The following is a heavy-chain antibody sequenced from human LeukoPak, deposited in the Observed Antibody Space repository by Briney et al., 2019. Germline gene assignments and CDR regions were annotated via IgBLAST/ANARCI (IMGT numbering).Heavy chain of an antibody. V-gene: IGHV6-1*01. CDR1: GDSVSTASNA. Sequence: SQTLSLTCAISGDSVSTASNAWYWIRQSPSRGLEWLGRTYYNSKWYTDYAVSVSGRTTINPDTSRNQLSLQLSFVTPEDTAVYYCAREIGGGHFDYWGQGTLVTVSS. D-gene: IGHD2-15*01. CDR3: AREIGGGHFDY. CDR2: TYYNSKWYT. J-gene: IGHJ4*02.